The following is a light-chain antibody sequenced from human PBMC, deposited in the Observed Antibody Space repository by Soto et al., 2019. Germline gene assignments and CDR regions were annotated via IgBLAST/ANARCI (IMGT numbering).Light chain of an antibody. CDR2: DAS. V-gene: IGKV1-13*02. CDR1: QGISSA. Sequence: AIQLTQSPSSLSASVGDRVTITCRASQGISSALAWYQQKPGKAPKLLIYDASSLESGVPSRFSGSGSGTDFTLTLSRLQPEDFATYYCQQFNSYPLTFGPGTKVDIK. J-gene: IGKJ3*01. CDR3: QQFNSYPLT.